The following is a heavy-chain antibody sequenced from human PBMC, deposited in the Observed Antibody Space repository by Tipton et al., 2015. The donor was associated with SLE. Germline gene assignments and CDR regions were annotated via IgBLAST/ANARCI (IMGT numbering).Heavy chain of an antibody. Sequence: TLSLTCTVYGGSFSGYYWSWIRQPPGKGLEWIGEINHSGSTNYNPSLKSRVTISVDTPKNQFSLKLSSVTAADTAVYYCARVLGRTYTVAGPYYFDYWGQGTLVTVSS. CDR1: GGSFSGYY. J-gene: IGHJ4*02. D-gene: IGHD6-19*01. CDR3: ARVLGRTYTVAGPYYFDY. V-gene: IGHV4-34*01. CDR2: INHSGST.